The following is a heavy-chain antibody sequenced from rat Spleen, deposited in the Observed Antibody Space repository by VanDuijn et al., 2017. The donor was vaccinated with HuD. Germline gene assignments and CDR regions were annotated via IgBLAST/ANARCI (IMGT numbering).Heavy chain of an antibody. Sequence: EVKLVESGGGLVQPGRSLKLSCAASGFNFNDYWMGWVRQAPTKGLEWVATISYDGSGTYYRDSVKGRFTVSRNNAKTTLYLQMDSLRSEETATYYCTTDSRRPPDYWGQGVMVTVSS. CDR3: TTDSRRPPDY. V-gene: IGHV5-20*01. CDR2: ISYDGSGT. J-gene: IGHJ2*01. D-gene: IGHD3-1*01. CDR1: GFNFNDYW.